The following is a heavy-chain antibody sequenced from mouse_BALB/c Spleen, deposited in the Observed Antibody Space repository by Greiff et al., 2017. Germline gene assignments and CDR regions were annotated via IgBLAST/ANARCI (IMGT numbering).Heavy chain of an antibody. CDR1: GFTFSSYS. V-gene: IGHV5-6-5*01. Sequence: EVMLVESGGGLVKPGGSLKLSCAASGFTFSSYSMSWVRQTPGKRLEWVASISSGGSTYYPDSVKGRFTLSRDNARNILYLQMSRLRSEDTAMYYCARGEDYYGPLDYWGQGTTRTVAA. CDR2: ISSGGST. CDR3: ARGEDYYGPLDY. D-gene: IGHD1-2*01. J-gene: IGHJ2*01.